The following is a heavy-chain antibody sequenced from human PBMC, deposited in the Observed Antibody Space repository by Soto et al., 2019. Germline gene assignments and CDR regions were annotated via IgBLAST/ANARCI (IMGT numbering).Heavy chain of an antibody. D-gene: IGHD2-21*02. J-gene: IGHJ4*02. V-gene: IGHV1-69*01. CDR1: GGGTLSNDG. Sequence: QVHLVQSGADVRKSGSSVRVSCTASGGGTLSNDGMSWVRQAPGQGLEWLGRIIPFFGTPDYSQSFQGRLTITADASTGTVYMDLRSLKSDDTAVYYCAREVVTETTWGSFDSWGQGTLVTVSS. CDR2: IIPFFGTP. CDR3: AREVVTETTWGSFDS.